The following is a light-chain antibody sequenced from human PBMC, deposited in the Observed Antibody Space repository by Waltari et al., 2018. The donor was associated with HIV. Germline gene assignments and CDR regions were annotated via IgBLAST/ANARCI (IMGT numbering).Light chain of an antibody. CDR3: QQYDSSPGT. CDR1: QNVSHDY. CDR2: GAS. Sequence: ETVLTQSPGTLSLSPAERATLSCRASQNVSHDYLAWYQQRLGQAPRLLIYGASSRATGIPDRFSGSGSGTDFTLTISRLEPEDFAVYYCQQYDSSPGTFGGGTKVEIK. J-gene: IGKJ4*01. V-gene: IGKV3-20*01.